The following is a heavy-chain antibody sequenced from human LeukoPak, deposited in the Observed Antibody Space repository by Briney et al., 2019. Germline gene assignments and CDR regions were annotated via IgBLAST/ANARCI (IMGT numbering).Heavy chain of an antibody. CDR2: MNPNSGNT. Sequence: ASVKVSFKPSCYTFTRYDINGVRQATGQGLEWMGWMNPNSGNTGYAQKFQGRVTITRNTSISTAYMELSSLISEDTAVYYCARGRDDMSFDYWGQGTLVTVSS. J-gene: IGHJ4*02. V-gene: IGHV1-8*03. CDR1: CYTFTRYD. D-gene: IGHD3-9*01. CDR3: ARGRDDMSFDY.